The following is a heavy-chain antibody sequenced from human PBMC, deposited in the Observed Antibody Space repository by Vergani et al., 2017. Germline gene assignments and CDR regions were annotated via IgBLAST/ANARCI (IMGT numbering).Heavy chain of an antibody. J-gene: IGHJ6*02. D-gene: IGHD6-13*01. Sequence: QGQLVESGGGIVQPGRSLRLSCVASRSTFKTYGMHWVRQAPGKGLEWVGLIYYDGSNAYYADSVKGRFTISRDNSKNTAYLQMNSLKTEDTAVYYCTSXQLVPYYYYYGMDVWGQGTTVTVSS. CDR1: RSTFKTYG. CDR3: TSXQLVPYYYYYGMDV. V-gene: IGHV3-33*01. CDR2: IYYDGSNA.